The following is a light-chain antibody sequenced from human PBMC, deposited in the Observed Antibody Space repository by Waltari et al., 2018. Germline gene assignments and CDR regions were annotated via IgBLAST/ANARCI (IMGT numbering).Light chain of an antibody. CDR3: QQYDNLPIT. V-gene: IGKV1-33*01. Sequence: DIQMTQSPSSLSASVGDRVTITFQASQDISNSLNWYQQKPRKAPKLLIYDASNLETGVPSRFSGSGSGTDFTFDISSLQPEDIATYYCQQYDNLPITFGQGTRLEIK. CDR1: QDISNS. CDR2: DAS. J-gene: IGKJ5*01.